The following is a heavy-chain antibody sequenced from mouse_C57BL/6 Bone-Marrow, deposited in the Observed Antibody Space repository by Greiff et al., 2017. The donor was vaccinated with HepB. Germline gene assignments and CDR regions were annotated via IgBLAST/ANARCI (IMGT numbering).Heavy chain of an antibody. CDR1: GYTFTSYW. J-gene: IGHJ4*01. D-gene: IGHD1-1*01. CDR3: LDYYGGSGYAMDY. V-gene: IGHV1-7*01. Sequence: QVQLQQSGAELAKPGASVKLSCKASGYTFTSYWMHWVKQRPGQGLEWIGYINPSSGYTKYNQKFKDKATLTADKSSSTAYMQLSSLTYEDSAVDYCLDYYGGSGYAMDYWGQGTSVTVSS. CDR2: INPSSGYT.